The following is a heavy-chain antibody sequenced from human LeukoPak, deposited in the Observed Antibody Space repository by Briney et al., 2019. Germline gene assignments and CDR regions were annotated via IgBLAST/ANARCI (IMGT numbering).Heavy chain of an antibody. J-gene: IGHJ4*02. CDR3: ARGVEYCSSTSCYTYYFDY. CDR1: GFTFSSYA. Sequence: GGSLRLSCVASGFTFSSYAMHWVRQAPGKGLEWVAVISYDGSNKYYADSVKGRFTISRDNSKNTLYLQMNSLRAENTAVYYCARGVEYCSSTSCYTYYFDYWGQGTLVTVSS. CDR2: ISYDGSNK. D-gene: IGHD2-2*02. V-gene: IGHV3-30-3*01.